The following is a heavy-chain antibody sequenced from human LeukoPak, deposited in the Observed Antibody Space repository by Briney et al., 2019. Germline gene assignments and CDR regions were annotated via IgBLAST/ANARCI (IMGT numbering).Heavy chain of an antibody. CDR2: IYAGDSDT. CDR1: GYSFTSYW. D-gene: IGHD6-13*01. V-gene: IGHV5-51*01. Sequence: GESLKISCKGSGYSFTSYWIGWVRQMPGKGLEWMGIIYAGDSDTRYSPSFQGQVTISADKSISTAYLQWSSLKALDTAMYYCARQRELSSLGYFDYWGQGTLVTVSS. CDR3: ARQRELSSLGYFDY. J-gene: IGHJ4*02.